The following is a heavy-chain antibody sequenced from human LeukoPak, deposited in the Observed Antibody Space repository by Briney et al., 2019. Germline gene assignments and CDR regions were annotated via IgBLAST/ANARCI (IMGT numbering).Heavy chain of an antibody. CDR1: GGSISSYY. J-gene: IGHJ4*02. CDR3: ASSPGRGGDY. D-gene: IGHD3-10*01. CDR2: IYYSGST. Sequence: SETLSLTCTVSGGSISSYYWSWIRRPPGKGLEWIGYIYYSGSTNYNPSLKSRVTISVDTSKNQFSLKLSSVTAADTAVYYCASSPGRGGDYWGQGTLVTVSS. V-gene: IGHV4-59*01.